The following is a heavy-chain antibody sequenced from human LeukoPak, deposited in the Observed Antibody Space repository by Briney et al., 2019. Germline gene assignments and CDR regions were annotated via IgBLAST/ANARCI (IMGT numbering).Heavy chain of an antibody. CDR2: ISSSGSTI. Sequence: GGSLRLSCAASGFTFSDYYMSWIRQAPGKGLEGVSYISSSGSTIYYADSVKGRFTISRDNAKNSLYLQMNSLRAEDTAVYYCARPLTYYYAPSWFDPWGQGTLVTVSS. J-gene: IGHJ5*02. D-gene: IGHD3-10*01. CDR3: ARPLTYYYAPSWFDP. V-gene: IGHV3-11*01. CDR1: GFTFSDYY.